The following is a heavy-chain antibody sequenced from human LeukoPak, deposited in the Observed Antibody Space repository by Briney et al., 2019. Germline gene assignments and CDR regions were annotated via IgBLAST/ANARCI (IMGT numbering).Heavy chain of an antibody. CDR2: ISYDGSNK. Sequence: PGGSLRLSCAASGFTFSSYGMHWVRQAPGKGLEWVAVISYDGSNKYYADSVKGRFTISRDNSKNTLYLQMNSLRAEDTAVYYCAQMPWGPREDAFDIWGQGAMVTVSS. CDR1: GFTFSSYG. V-gene: IGHV3-30*18. D-gene: IGHD7-27*01. J-gene: IGHJ3*02. CDR3: AQMPWGPREDAFDI.